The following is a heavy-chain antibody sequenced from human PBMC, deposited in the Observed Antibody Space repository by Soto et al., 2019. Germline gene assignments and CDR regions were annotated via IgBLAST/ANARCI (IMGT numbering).Heavy chain of an antibody. D-gene: IGHD2-15*01. J-gene: IGHJ4*02. CDR1: GGSITNYY. CDR3: ASWWATKGYFTY. Sequence: PSETLSLTCTVSGGSITNYYWSWIRQPPGKGLEWIGYIYYSGTTNYNPSLKSRVTISVDTSKNQFSLKLSSVTAGDTAVYYCASWWATKGYFTYWGQGSLVTVSS. V-gene: IGHV4-59*08. CDR2: IYYSGTT.